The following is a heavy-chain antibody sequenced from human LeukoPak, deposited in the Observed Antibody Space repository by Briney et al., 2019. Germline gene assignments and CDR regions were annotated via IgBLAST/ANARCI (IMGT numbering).Heavy chain of an antibody. CDR1: GYTFTGYY. J-gene: IGHJ5*02. CDR3: APEVIRALDDSSGYYYGQGRGSFDP. D-gene: IGHD3-22*01. CDR2: INPSGGST. Sequence: ASVKVSCKASGYTFTGYYMHWVRQAPGQGLEWMGIINPSGGSTSYAQKFQGRVTITADESTRTAYMELSSLRSEDTVVHYCAPEVIRALDDSSGYYYGQGRGSFDPWGQGTLVTVSS. V-gene: IGHV1-46*01.